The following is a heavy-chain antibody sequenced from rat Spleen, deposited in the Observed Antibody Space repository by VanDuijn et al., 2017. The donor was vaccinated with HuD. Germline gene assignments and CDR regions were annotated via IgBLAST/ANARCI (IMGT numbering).Heavy chain of an antibody. CDR3: VRQDTSGYSNWFAY. J-gene: IGHJ3*01. Sequence: EVQLVESGGGLVQPGRSLKLSCAASGFTFSDYGMAWVRQGPTKGLEWVATISYGDRSGHSSTYYRDSVKGRFTISRDNAKSTLYLLMDSLRSEDTATYYCVRQDTSGYSNWFAYWGQGTLVTVSS. CDR1: GFTFSDYG. D-gene: IGHD4-3*01. CDR2: ISYGDRSGHSST. V-gene: IGHV5-29*01.